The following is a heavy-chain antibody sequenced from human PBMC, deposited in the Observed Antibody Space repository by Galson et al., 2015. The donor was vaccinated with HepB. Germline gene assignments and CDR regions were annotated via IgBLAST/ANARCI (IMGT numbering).Heavy chain of an antibody. CDR2: TSSGGKT. V-gene: IGHV4-59*08. CDR1: GASISVQY. J-gene: IGHJ6*02. Sequence: ETLSLTCDVSGASISVQYWSWIRQSPGKGLEYLGHTSSGGKTKYNSSLKSRLTISADTSKNQFSLELRFVTAADTAVYYCARQDNDEEFFGGMDVWGRGTTVTVS. D-gene: IGHD2-15*01. CDR3: ARQDNDEEFFGGMDV.